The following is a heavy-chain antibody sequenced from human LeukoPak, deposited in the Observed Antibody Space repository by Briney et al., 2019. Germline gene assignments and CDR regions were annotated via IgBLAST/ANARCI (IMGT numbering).Heavy chain of an antibody. CDR2: IYTIGSI. CDR1: GGSISSYY. CDR3: ARDGRRVPAAPGLAFDI. V-gene: IGHV4-4*07. Sequence: SETLSLTCTVSGGSISSYYWSWIRQPAGKGLEWIGRIYTIGSINYSASLKSQITMSVDTSKNQFSLKLSTVSAADTAVYYCARDGRRVPAAPGLAFDIWGQGTMVTVSS. D-gene: IGHD2-2*01. J-gene: IGHJ3*02.